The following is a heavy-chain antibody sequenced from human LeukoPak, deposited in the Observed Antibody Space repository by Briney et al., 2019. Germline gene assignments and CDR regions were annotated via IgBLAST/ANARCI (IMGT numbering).Heavy chain of an antibody. CDR3: ATKFVGATTPDY. CDR1: GGTFSSYA. J-gene: IGHJ4*02. Sequence: ASVKVSCKASGGTFSSYAISWVRQAPGQGLEWMGGIIPIFGTANYAQKFQGRVTITTDESTSTAYMELSSLRSEDTAVYYCATKFVGATTPDYWGQGTLVTVSS. CDR2: IIPIFGTA. D-gene: IGHD1-26*01. V-gene: IGHV1-69*05.